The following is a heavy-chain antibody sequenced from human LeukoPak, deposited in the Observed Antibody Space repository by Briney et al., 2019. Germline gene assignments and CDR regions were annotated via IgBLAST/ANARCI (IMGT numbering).Heavy chain of an antibody. D-gene: IGHD1-26*01. V-gene: IGHV4-59*01. CDR1: GGSINSDY. CDR2: MYYSGSST. Sequence: SETLSLNCTVSGGSINSDYWSWVRQPPGKGLEWIGYMYYSGSSTNYNPSLKSRVTMSVDTSKNQFSLKLSSVTAADTAVYYCAGTYSGSYPDYWGQGTLVTVSS. CDR3: AGTYSGSYPDY. J-gene: IGHJ4*02.